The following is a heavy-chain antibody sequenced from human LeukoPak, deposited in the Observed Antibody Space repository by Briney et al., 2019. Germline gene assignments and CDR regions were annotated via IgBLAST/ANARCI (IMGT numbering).Heavy chain of an antibody. CDR2: INPSGAST. Sequence: ASVKVSCKASAYTFTTYYMHWVRQAPGQGLEWMGIINPSGASTSYAQKFQGRVTITRDTSTSTVYMEVSSLRSEDTAVYYCARDRHGSGTYNYYGMDVWGQGTTVTVSS. D-gene: IGHD3-10*01. J-gene: IGHJ6*02. V-gene: IGHV1-46*01. CDR1: AYTFTTYY. CDR3: ARDRHGSGTYNYYGMDV.